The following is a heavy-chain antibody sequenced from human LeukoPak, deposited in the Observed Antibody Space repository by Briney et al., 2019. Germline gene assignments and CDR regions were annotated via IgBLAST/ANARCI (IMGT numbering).Heavy chain of an antibody. CDR3: ARVTDTALDYFNGMGV. Sequence: PGGSLRLSCAASGFTFSSYSMNWVRQAPGKGLEWVSYTSSSDSTKYYEDSVKGRFTISRDNAKNSLYLQMNGLRDEDTAVYYCARVTDTALDYFNGMGVWGQGTTVTVSS. V-gene: IGHV3-48*02. D-gene: IGHD5-18*01. CDR1: GFTFSSYS. J-gene: IGHJ6*02. CDR2: TSSSDSTK.